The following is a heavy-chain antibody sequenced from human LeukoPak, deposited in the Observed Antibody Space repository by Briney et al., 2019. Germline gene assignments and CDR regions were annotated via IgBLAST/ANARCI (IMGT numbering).Heavy chain of an antibody. J-gene: IGHJ4*02. CDR3: ARGRDY. CDR1: GGSFSGYY. CDR2: INHSGST. V-gene: IGHV4-34*01. Sequence: PSETLSLTCAVYGGSFSGYYWSWICQPPGKGLEWIGEINHSGSTNYNPSLKSRVTISVDTSKNQFSLKLSSVTAADTAVYYCARGRDYWGQGTLVTVSS.